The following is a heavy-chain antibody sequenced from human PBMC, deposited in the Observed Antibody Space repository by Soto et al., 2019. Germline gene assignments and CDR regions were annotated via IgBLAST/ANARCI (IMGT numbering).Heavy chain of an antibody. V-gene: IGHV3-21*01. J-gene: IGHJ4*02. CDR1: GFTSISYS. CDR3: ARGSGSSSGY. Sequence: PGGSLRLSCAASGFTSISYSINFCRHSPVKWLEWVSSISSSSSYIYYADSVKGRFTISRDNAKNSLYLQMNSLRAEDTAVYYCARGSGSSSGYWGQGTLVTVSS. CDR2: ISSSSSYI. D-gene: IGHD6-13*01.